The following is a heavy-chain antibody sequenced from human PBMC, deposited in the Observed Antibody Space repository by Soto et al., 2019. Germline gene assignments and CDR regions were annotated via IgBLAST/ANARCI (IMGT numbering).Heavy chain of an antibody. V-gene: IGHV3-23*01. CDR2: ISGSGGST. J-gene: IGHJ4*02. Sequence: GGSLRLSCAASGFTFSSYAMSWVRQAPGKGLEWVSAISGSGGSTYYADSVKGRFTISRDNSKNTLYLQMNSLRAEDTAVYYCAKYSEDIVVVVAASKGPYYFDYWGQGTLVTVSS. D-gene: IGHD2-15*01. CDR3: AKYSEDIVVVVAASKGPYYFDY. CDR1: GFTFSSYA.